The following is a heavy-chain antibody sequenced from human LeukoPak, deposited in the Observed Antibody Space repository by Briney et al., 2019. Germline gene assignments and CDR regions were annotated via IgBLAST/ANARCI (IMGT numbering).Heavy chain of an antibody. CDR1: GYTFTSYY. CDR2: INPSGGST. CDR3: AREGRVVGAQYYFDY. J-gene: IGHJ4*02. Sequence: GASVKVSCKASGYTFTSYYMHWVRQAPGQGLEWMGIINPSGGSTSYAQKFQGRVTMTRDMSTSTVYMELSSLRSEDTAVYYCAREGRVVGAQYYFDYWGQGTLVTVSS. V-gene: IGHV1-46*01. D-gene: IGHD1-26*01.